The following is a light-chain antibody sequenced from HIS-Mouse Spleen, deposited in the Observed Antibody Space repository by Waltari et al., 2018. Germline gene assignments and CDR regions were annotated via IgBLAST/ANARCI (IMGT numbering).Light chain of an antibody. Sequence: SYELTQPPSVSVSPGQTARITCSGDALPKNYAYWYQQKSGQAPVLVIYEDSKRPSGIPGGFSGSRSGTMATLTISGAQVEDEADYYCYSTDSSGNHRVFGGGTKLTVL. V-gene: IGLV3-10*01. CDR3: YSTDSSGNHRV. CDR2: EDS. CDR1: ALPKNY. J-gene: IGLJ2*01.